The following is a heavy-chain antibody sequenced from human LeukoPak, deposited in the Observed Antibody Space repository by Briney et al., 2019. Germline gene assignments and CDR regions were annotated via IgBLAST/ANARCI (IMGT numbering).Heavy chain of an antibody. D-gene: IGHD1-26*01. Sequence: GGSLRLSCEASGITFTSYGMSWVRQAPGKGLEWVSAISGSGGDTYYADSVKGRFTISRDNSKNTLYLQMNSLRAEDTAVYYCAKKGATTGDFDYWGQGTLVTVSP. J-gene: IGHJ4*02. CDR3: AKKGATTGDFDY. CDR2: ISGSGGDT. V-gene: IGHV3-23*01. CDR1: GITFTSYG.